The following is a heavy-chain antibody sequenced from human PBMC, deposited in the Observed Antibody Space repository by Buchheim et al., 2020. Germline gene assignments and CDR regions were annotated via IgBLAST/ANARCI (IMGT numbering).Heavy chain of an antibody. CDR1: GGSFSGYY. CDR2: INHSGST. V-gene: IGHV4-34*01. D-gene: IGHD2-2*02. J-gene: IGHJ5*02. Sequence: QLQLQQWGAGLLKPSETLSLTCAVYGGSFSGYYWSWIRQPPGKGLEWIGEINHSGSTNYNPSLKSRVTISVDTSKNQFSLKLSSVTAADTAVYYCAVKYQLLYRFDPWGQGTL. CDR3: AVKYQLLYRFDP.